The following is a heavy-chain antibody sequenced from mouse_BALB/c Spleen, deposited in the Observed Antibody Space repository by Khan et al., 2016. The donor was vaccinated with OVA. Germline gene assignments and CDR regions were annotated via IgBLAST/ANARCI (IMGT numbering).Heavy chain of an antibody. Sequence: QVQLQQSGAELARPGASVKMSCTASGYIFTSYMIHWVKQRPGQGLEWIGDINPSSDYNNYNQKFKDKATLTADKSSSTAYMQLSSLTSEDSAVYYCARGGYGSFGYWGQGTLVTVSA. V-gene: IGHV1-4*01. D-gene: IGHD1-1*01. CDR2: INPSSDYN. CDR1: GYIFTSYM. J-gene: IGHJ3*01. CDR3: ARGGYGSFGY.